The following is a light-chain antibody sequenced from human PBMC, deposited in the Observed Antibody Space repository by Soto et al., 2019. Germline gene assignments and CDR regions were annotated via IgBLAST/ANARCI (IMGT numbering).Light chain of an antibody. J-gene: IGKJ1*01. CDR2: KAS. CDR3: LQYNNYPWT. CDR1: QSFSSW. Sequence: DIQMTQSPSTLSASVGDRVTITCRASQSFSSWLAWYQQKPGKAPNLLIYKASSLESGVPSRFSGSGSGTDFTLTISSLQPDDFASYYCLQYNNYPWTFGQGTKVEIK. V-gene: IGKV1-5*03.